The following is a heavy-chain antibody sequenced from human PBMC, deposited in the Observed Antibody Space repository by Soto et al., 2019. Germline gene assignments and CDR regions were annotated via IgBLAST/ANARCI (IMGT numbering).Heavy chain of an antibody. D-gene: IGHD3-3*01. CDR1: GYTFTSYA. V-gene: IGHV1-3*01. CDR2: INAGNGNT. J-gene: IGHJ6*02. CDR3: ARDPVITIFGVVSSMDV. Sequence: GASVKVSCKASGYTFTSYAMHWVRQAPGQRLEWMGWINAGNGNTKYSQKFQGRVTITRVTSASTAYMELSSLRSEDTAVYYCARDPVITIFGVVSSMDVWGQGTAVTLYS.